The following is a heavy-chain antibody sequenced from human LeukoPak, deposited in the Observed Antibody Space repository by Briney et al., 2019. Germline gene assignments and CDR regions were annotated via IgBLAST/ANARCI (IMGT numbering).Heavy chain of an antibody. CDR3: ARGRFPTPYYYDSSGYFGNDY. D-gene: IGHD3-22*01. V-gene: IGHV4-34*01. CDR2: INHSGSI. J-gene: IGHJ4*02. CDR1: GGSFSGYY. Sequence: SETLSLTCAVYGGSFSGYYWSWIRQPPGKGLEWIGEINHSGSINYNPSLKSRVTISVDTSKNQFSLKLSSVTAADTAVYYCARGRFPTPYYYDSSGYFGNDYWGQGTLVTVSS.